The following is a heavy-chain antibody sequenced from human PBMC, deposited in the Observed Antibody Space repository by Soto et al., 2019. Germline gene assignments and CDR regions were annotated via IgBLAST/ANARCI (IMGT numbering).Heavy chain of an antibody. V-gene: IGHV3-21*01. CDR1: GFTFSSYS. D-gene: IGHD5-12*01. CDR3: ARDQEKGGYSPSGHFDL. J-gene: IGHJ2*01. Sequence: EVQLVESGGGLVKPGGSLRLSCAASGFTFSSYSMNWVRQAPGKGLEWVSSISSSSSYIYYADSVKGRFTISRDNAKNSLYLQMNSRRAEDTAVYYCARDQEKGGYSPSGHFDLWGRGTLVTVSS. CDR2: ISSSSSYI.